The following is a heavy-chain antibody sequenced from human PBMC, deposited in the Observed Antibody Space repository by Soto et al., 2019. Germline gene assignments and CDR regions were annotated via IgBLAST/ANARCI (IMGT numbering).Heavy chain of an antibody. CDR2: IKPDGSRT. J-gene: IGHJ4*02. Sequence: EVQLVESGGGLVQPGGSLRLSCAASGFSFSNYWIHWVRQAPGKGLVWVSRIKPDGSRTDYAASVKGRFTISRDNAKNTLYLQMNSVNAEDTAVYYCAKREGNTYGLFHWGQGTLVTVSS. V-gene: IGHV3-74*01. CDR3: AKREGNTYGLFH. CDR1: GFSFSNYW. D-gene: IGHD5-18*01.